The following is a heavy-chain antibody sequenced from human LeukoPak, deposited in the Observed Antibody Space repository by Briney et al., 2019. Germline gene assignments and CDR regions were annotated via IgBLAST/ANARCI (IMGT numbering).Heavy chain of an antibody. D-gene: IGHD1-26*01. J-gene: IGHJ2*01. V-gene: IGHV3-13*01. CDR3: AKGNWGERLDWYFDL. Sequence: AGGSLRLSCAASGFTFSRYDMHWVRHTTGKGLEWVSAIGTAGDTYYTGSVKGRFTISRENAKNSLYLQMNSLRAEDTAVYYCAKGNWGERLDWYFDLWGRGTLVTVPS. CDR2: IGTAGDT. CDR1: GFTFSRYD.